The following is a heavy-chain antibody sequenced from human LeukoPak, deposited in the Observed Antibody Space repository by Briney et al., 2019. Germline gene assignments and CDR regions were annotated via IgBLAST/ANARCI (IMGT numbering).Heavy chain of an antibody. CDR3: ARYERIGSCSGGDCYYGLDV. D-gene: IGHD2-15*01. Sequence: SETLSLTCSVSGASISSYYWSWIRQPPGKGLEWIGYINYSGSTNYNPSLKSRVTMAVATSKNQLSLKLSSVTAADTAVYYCARYERIGSCSGGDCYYGLDVWGQGTTVTVSS. V-gene: IGHV4-59*01. CDR1: GASISSYY. J-gene: IGHJ6*02. CDR2: INYSGST.